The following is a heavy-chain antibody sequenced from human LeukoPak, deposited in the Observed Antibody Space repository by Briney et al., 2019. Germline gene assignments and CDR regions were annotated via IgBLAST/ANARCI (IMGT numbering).Heavy chain of an antibody. V-gene: IGHV3-66*01. Sequence: GGSLRLSCAASGFTVSSKYMSWVRQAPGKGLEWVSLLYSDGTTRYADSVKGRFTISRDNSENTLYLQMNTLSAEDTAVYYCAKDMEDIVVVPAAMIDYWGQGTLVTVSS. D-gene: IGHD2-2*01. CDR3: AKDMEDIVVVPAAMIDY. CDR2: LYSDGTT. CDR1: GFTVSSKY. J-gene: IGHJ4*02.